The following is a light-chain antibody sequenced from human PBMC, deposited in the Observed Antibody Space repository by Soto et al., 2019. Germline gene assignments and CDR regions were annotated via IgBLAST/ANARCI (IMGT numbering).Light chain of an antibody. CDR1: HSIRTS. V-gene: IGKV3-11*01. CDR2: DAS. Sequence: FVLTQSPATLSLSPGERATLSCRASHSIRTSLAWYQQKPGQAPRLVIFDASNRANGVPARFGGSGSGTDFTLTINSLEPEDFAVYYCQQRNVWPPITFGQGTRLEIK. J-gene: IGKJ5*01. CDR3: QQRNVWPPIT.